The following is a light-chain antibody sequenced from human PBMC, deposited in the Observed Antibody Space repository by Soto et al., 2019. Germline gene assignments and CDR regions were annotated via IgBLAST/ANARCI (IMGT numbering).Light chain of an antibody. Sequence: DIQMTQFPSSVSASVGDRVTITCRASQPLGDWLAWYQQKPGKAPKLLIYATSTLESGVPSRFSGSGSGTEFTLTISSLQPEDFATYYCQQADIFQLTFGGGTRVEIK. CDR1: QPLGDW. V-gene: IGKV1-12*01. CDR3: QQADIFQLT. J-gene: IGKJ4*01. CDR2: ATS.